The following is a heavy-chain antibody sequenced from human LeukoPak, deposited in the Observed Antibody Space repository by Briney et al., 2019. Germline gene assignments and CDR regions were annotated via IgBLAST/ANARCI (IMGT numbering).Heavy chain of an antibody. V-gene: IGHV4-34*01. CDR3: ARKTTVTNTWGFDY. Sequence: SETLSLTCAVYGGSFSGYYWSWIRPPPGKGLEWIGEINHSGSTNYNPSLKSRVTISVDTSKNQFTLKLSSVTAADTAVYYCARKTTVTNTWGFDYWGQGTLVTASS. J-gene: IGHJ4*02. D-gene: IGHD4-17*01. CDR1: GGSFSGYY. CDR2: INHSGST.